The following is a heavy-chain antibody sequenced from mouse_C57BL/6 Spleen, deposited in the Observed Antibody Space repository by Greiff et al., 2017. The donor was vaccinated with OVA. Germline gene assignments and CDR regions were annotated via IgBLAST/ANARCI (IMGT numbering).Heavy chain of an antibody. D-gene: IGHD2-2*01. Sequence: EVMLVESGGGLVQPKGSLKLSCAASGFSFNTYAMNWVRQAPGKGLEWVARIRSKSNNYATYYADSVKDRFTISRDDSESMLYLQMNNLKTEDTAMYYCVRHEEWLPSLYAMDYWGQGTSVTVSS. V-gene: IGHV10-1*01. CDR1: GFSFNTYA. J-gene: IGHJ4*01. CDR3: VRHEEWLPSLYAMDY. CDR2: IRSKSNNYAT.